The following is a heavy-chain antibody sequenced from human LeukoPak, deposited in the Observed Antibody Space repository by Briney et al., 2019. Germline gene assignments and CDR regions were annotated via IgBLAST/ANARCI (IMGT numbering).Heavy chain of an antibody. D-gene: IGHD3-22*01. V-gene: IGHV4-39*07. CDR1: GGSISSSSYY. CDR3: ARDGTPAYDSSGYVYYFDY. Sequence: SETLSLTCTVSGGSISSSSYYWGWIRQPPGKGLEWIGSIYYSGSTYYNPSLKSRVTISVDTSKNQFSLKLSSVTAADTAVYYCARDGTPAYDSSGYVYYFDYWGQGALVTVSS. J-gene: IGHJ4*02. CDR2: IYYSGST.